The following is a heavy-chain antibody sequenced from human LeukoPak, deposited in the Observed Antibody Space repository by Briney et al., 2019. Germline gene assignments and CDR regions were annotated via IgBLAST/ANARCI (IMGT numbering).Heavy chain of an antibody. Sequence: TGGSLRLSCAASGLTFSTSAMSWVRQAPGKGLGWVSAISGSGVNIYYADSIKGRFTISRDNSNNMVYLQMNSLRVEDAAIYFCAKWGAQSGTYRALDYWGQGTLVTVSS. J-gene: IGHJ4*02. V-gene: IGHV3-23*01. CDR3: AKWGAQSGTYRALDY. CDR1: GLTFSTSA. CDR2: ISGSGVNI. D-gene: IGHD3-10*01.